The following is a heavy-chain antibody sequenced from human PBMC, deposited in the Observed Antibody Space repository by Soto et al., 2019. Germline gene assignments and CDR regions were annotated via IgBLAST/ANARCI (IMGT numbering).Heavy chain of an antibody. J-gene: IGHJ4*02. D-gene: IGHD2-2*01. CDR3: STDRRYCSSTSRYDPDY. Sequence: TGGSLRLSCAASGFTFSNAWMNWVRQAPGKGLEWVGRIKSKTDGGPTDYAAPVKGRFTISRDGSKNTLYLQMNSLKTEDTAVYYCSTDRRYCSSTSRYDPDYWGQGT. CDR2: IKSKTDGGPT. CDR1: GFTFSNAW. V-gene: IGHV3-15*01.